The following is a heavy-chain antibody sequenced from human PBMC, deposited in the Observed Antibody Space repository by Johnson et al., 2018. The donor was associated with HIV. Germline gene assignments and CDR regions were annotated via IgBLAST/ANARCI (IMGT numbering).Heavy chain of an antibody. V-gene: IGHV3-30-3*01. CDR2: ISYDGSNK. D-gene: IGHD6-6*01. J-gene: IGHJ3*02. CDR1: GFTFSSYA. Sequence: QVQLVESGGGVVQPGRSLRLSCAASGFTFSSYAMHWVRQAPGKGLAWVAVISYDGSNKYYADSVKGRFTISRDNSKNTLHMQMNSLSAEDTAVYYCARHSTSSTMGAFDIWGQGTMVTVSS. CDR3: ARHSTSSTMGAFDI.